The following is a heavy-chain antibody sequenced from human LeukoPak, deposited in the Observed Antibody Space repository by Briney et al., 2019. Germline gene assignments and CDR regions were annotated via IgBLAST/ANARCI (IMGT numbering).Heavy chain of an antibody. Sequence: SVKVSCKASGGTFSSYAISWVRQAPGQGLEWMGGSIPIFGTANYAQKFQGRVTITADESTSTAYMELSSLRSEDTAVYYCARDREYCSGGNCYPTFDYWGQGTLVTVSS. J-gene: IGHJ4*02. CDR1: GGTFSSYA. CDR3: ARDREYCSGGNCYPTFDY. V-gene: IGHV1-69*13. CDR2: SIPIFGTA. D-gene: IGHD2-15*01.